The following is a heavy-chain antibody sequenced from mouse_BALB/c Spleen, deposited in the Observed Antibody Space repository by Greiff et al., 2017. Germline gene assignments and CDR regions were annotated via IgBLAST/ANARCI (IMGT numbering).Heavy chain of an antibody. J-gene: IGHJ4*01. CDR1: GYTFTSYW. CDR3: TRGVTTLYYYAMDY. D-gene: IGHD2-1*01. V-gene: IGHV1-5*01. CDR2: IYPGNSDT. Sequence: VQLQQSGTVLARPGASVKMSCKASGYTFTSYWMHWVKQRPGQGLEWIGAIYPGNSDTSYNQKFKGKAKLTAVTSTSTAYMELSSLTNEDSAVYYCTRGVTTLYYYAMDYWGQGTSVTVSS.